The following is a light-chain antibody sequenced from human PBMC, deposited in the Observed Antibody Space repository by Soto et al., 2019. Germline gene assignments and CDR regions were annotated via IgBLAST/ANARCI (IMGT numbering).Light chain of an antibody. CDR1: SGHISYA. J-gene: IGLJ3*02. V-gene: IGLV4-69*01. Sequence: QPVLTQSPSASASLGASVKLTCTLSSGHISYAIAWHQQQPEKGPRYLMKLNSDGSHSKGDWIPDRFSGSSSGAERYLTISSLQSEDEADYSCQTWGTGVVFGGGTKLTVL. CDR3: QTWGTGVV. CDR2: LNSDGSH.